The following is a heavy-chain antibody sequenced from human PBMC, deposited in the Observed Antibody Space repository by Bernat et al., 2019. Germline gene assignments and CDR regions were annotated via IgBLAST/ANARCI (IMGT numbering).Heavy chain of an antibody. V-gene: IGHV4-39*01. CDR3: ARHDTATVTPTRWAFDI. Sequence: QLQLQESGPGLVKPSETLSLTCTVSGGSITSSSYYWGWIRQPPGQGLEWIGSIYYSGSAYYNPSLRSRVTISVETSKNQFSLNLSSVTAADTAVYYCARHDTATVTPTRWAFDIWGQGTMVTVSS. D-gene: IGHD5-18*01. J-gene: IGHJ3*02. CDR2: IYYSGSA. CDR1: GGSITSSSYY.